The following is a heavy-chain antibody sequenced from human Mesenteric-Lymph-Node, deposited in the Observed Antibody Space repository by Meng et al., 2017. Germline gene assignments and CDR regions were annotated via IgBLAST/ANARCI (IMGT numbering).Heavy chain of an antibody. Sequence: ASVKVSCKASGYTFTGYYMHWVRQAPGQGLEWMGWINPNSGGTNYAQKFQGRVTMTRDTSISTANMELSRLRSDDTAVYYCARDGAYGSGSYYNVLITFDTKNYYYYGMDVWGQGTTVTVSS. CDR3: ARDGAYGSGSYYNVLITFDTKNYYYYGMDV. CDR2: INPNSGGT. D-gene: IGHD3-10*01. J-gene: IGHJ6*02. V-gene: IGHV1-2*02. CDR1: GYTFTGYY.